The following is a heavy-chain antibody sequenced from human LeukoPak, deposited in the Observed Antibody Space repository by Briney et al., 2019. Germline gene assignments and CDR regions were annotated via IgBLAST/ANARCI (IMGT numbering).Heavy chain of an antibody. D-gene: IGHD4-11*01. CDR1: GFTFSSYS. CDR3: ARLAGVHDYSNYEQFDY. J-gene: IGHJ4*02. Sequence: GGSLRLPCAASGFTFSSYSMNWVRQAPGKGLEWVSYISSSSSTIYYADSVKGRFTISRDNAKNSLYLQMNSLRAEDTAVYYCARLAGVHDYSNYEQFDYWGQGTLVTVSS. V-gene: IGHV3-48*01. CDR2: ISSSSSTI.